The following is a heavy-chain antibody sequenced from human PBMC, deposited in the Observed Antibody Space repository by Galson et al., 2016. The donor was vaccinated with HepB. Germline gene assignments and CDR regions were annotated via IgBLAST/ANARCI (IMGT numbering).Heavy chain of an antibody. V-gene: IGHV3-48*02. CDR1: GFAFSNYN. CDR3: VRDGERFPGMGDV. J-gene: IGHJ6*02. CDR2: ISTSGTTI. Sequence: SLRLSCAASGFAFSNYNMNWVRQAPGKGLEWLSYISTSGTTIYYADSVKGRFTISRDNARTSLYLQMNSLRDEDTAVYYCVRDGERFPGMGDVWGQGTTVTVSS. D-gene: IGHD1-14*01.